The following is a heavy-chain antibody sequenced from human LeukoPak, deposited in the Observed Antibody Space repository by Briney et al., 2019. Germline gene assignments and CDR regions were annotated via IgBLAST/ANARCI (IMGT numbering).Heavy chain of an antibody. CDR2: VYTSGST. V-gene: IGHV4-4*07. Sequence: SETLSLTCTVSGGSISSYYWNWIRQPAGKGLEWIGRVYTSGSTNYNPSLKSRVTMSVDTSKNQFSLKLSSVTAADTAVYYCARSPPGTWFYCMDVWGKGTTVTVSS. J-gene: IGHJ6*03. CDR3: ARSPPGTWFYCMDV. CDR1: GGSISSYY. D-gene: IGHD3-9*01.